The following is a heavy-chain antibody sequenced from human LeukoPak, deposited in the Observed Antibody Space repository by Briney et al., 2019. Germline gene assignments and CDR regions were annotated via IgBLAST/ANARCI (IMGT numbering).Heavy chain of an antibody. J-gene: IGHJ4*02. D-gene: IGHD5-12*01. CDR2: IYYRST. CDR1: GGSISSYY. V-gene: IGHV4-59*12. CDR3: ARETSDIVATIFDY. Sequence: SETLSLTCTVSGGSISSYYWSWIRQPPGKGLEWIGYIYYRSTNYNPSLKSRVTISVDTSKNQFSLKLSSVTAADTAVYYCARETSDIVATIFDYWGQGTLVTVSS.